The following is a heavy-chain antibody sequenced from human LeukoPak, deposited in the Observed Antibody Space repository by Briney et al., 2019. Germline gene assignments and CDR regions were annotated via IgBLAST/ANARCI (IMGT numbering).Heavy chain of an antibody. J-gene: IGHJ6*03. Sequence: PSQTLSLTCTVSGGSISSGGYYWSWIRQHPGQGLEWIGYIYYSGSTYYNPSLKSRVTISVDTSKNQFSLKLSSVTAADTAVYYCAAPLWFREGYYMDVWGKGTTVTVSS. D-gene: IGHD3-10*01. CDR3: AAPLWFREGYYMDV. CDR1: GGSISSGGYY. V-gene: IGHV4-31*03. CDR2: IYYSGST.